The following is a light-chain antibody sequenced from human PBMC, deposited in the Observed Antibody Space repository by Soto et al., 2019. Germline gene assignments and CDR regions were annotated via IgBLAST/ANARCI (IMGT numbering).Light chain of an antibody. J-gene: IGKJ2*01. CDR2: WSS. CDR1: QTLLDSSNSKTS. Sequence: DIVMTQSPDSLAVSLGERATINCKSSQTLLDSSNSKTSLAWYQQKPGQPPMLLIYWSSTRESGVPERFSGSWSGTDFNLNISSLQAEDVAVYYCHQYYSTPPYTFGQGTRLEIK. V-gene: IGKV4-1*01. CDR3: HQYYSTPPYT.